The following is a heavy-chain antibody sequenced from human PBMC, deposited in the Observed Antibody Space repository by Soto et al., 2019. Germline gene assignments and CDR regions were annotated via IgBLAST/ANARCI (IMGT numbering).Heavy chain of an antibody. D-gene: IGHD2-15*01. V-gene: IGHV4-4*07. CDR2: IYTSGST. CDR1: GGSISSYC. J-gene: IGHJ5*02. Sequence: PSETLSLTCTVSGGSISSYCWSWIRQPAGKGLEWIGRIYTSGSTNYNPSLNSPVTMSVDTSKNQFSLRLSSVTAADTAVYYCARDRPGRGYCSGGSCYWWFDPWGQGTLVTVSS. CDR3: ARDRPGRGYCSGGSCYWWFDP.